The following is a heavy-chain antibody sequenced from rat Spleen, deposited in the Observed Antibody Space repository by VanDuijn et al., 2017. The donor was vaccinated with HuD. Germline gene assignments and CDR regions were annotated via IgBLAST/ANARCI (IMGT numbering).Heavy chain of an antibody. CDR1: GLTLTSNS. D-gene: IGHD1-2*01. J-gene: IGHJ4*01. Sequence: QVQLKESGPGLVQASQTLSLTCTVSGLTLTSNSVSWIRQPPGKGLEWMGVVCSNGGTDYNSAIKSRLRIRRDTSKSQVFLKMNSLQTEDTAMYFCAIYYSIYGFLDAWGQGASVTVSS. CDR2: VCSNGGT. V-gene: IGHV2-47*01. CDR3: AIYYSIYGFLDA.